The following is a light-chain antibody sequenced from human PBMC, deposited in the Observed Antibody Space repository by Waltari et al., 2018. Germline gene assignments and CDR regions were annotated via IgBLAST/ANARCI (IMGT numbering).Light chain of an antibody. CDR1: QSLLHSDGNTY. CDR2: EVS. J-gene: IGKJ3*01. Sequence: DIVMTQTPLSLSVTPGQPASISCKSSQSLLHSDGNTYLYWYLQKPGQSPQRLISEVSSRLSGVPDRFSGSGSGTDFTLKISRVEAEDVGIYYCMQGMHLRTFGPGTKVDIK. CDR3: MQGMHLRT. V-gene: IGKV2-29*02.